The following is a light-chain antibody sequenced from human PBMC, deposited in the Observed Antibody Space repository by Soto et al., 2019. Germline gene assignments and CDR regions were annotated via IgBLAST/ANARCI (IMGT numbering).Light chain of an antibody. Sequence: DIQMTQSPSSLSASVGDRVTITCQASQGINNYLNWYQQKLGKAPKLLIYDASILEIGVPSRFSGSASGTDFTLTIFSLQPEDIATYYCQQYDKLPYTFGQGTKLEIK. CDR3: QQYDKLPYT. V-gene: IGKV1-33*01. CDR1: QGINNY. J-gene: IGKJ2*01. CDR2: DAS.